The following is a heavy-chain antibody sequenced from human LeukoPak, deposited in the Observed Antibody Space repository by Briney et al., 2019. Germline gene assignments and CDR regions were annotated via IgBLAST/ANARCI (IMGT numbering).Heavy chain of an antibody. CDR1: GITFSDAW. CDR2: LKSKTDGKTS. V-gene: IGHV3-15*01. D-gene: IGHD1-1*01. Sequence: PGGSLRLSCEASGITFSDAWMSWVRQVPGKGLEWIALLKSKTDGKTSDYAAPVKGRFTVSRNDAENTLFLQMDSLKIDDTAVYYCITNLDYWGQGTLLTVSS. J-gene: IGHJ4*02. CDR3: ITNLDY.